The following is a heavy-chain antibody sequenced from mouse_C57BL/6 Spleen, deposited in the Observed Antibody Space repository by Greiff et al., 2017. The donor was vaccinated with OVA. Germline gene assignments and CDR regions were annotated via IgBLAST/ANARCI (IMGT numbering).Heavy chain of an antibody. Sequence: EVHLVESGGGLVQPKGSLKLSCAASGFTFNTYAMHWVRQAPGKGLEWVARIRSKSSNYATYYADSVKDRFTISRDDSQSMLYLQMNNLKTEDTAMYYCVRDRDYYGSSYWYFDVWGTGTTVTVSS. V-gene: IGHV10-3*01. CDR2: IRSKSSNYAT. CDR3: VRDRDYYGSSYWYFDV. J-gene: IGHJ1*03. D-gene: IGHD1-1*01. CDR1: GFTFNTYA.